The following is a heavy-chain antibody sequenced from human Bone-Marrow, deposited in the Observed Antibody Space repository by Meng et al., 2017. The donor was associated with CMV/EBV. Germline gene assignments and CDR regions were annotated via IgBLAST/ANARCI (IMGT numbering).Heavy chain of an antibody. CDR3: VQAPTGRGSSFES. D-gene: IGHD1-26*01. CDR1: GFTFNDHA. V-gene: IGHV3-43*01. J-gene: IGHJ5*01. CDR2: ISWDGGKR. Sequence: GGSLRLSCAASGFTFNDHAMHWVRQTPGKGLEWVSLISWDGGKRHYADSVKGRFTISRDDSKRSLYLQMNSLKTEDTGLYYCVQAPTGRGSSFESWGLGTLVTVSS.